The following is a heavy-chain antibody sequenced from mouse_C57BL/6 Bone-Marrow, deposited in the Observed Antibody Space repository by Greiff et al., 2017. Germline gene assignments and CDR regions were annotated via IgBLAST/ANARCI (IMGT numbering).Heavy chain of an antibody. V-gene: IGHV8-2*01. CDR3: CWDYYGSSFYYAMDY. CDR2: WNNDNY. CDR1: ISLSTSGMGL. D-gene: IGHD1-1*01. Sequence: QVTLKVSGPGILQPSQTLSLACTFSGISLSTSGMGLSWLRKPSGKALEWLASIWNNDNYYNPSLKSRLTISKETSNYQVFLKLTSVDNADSATYYGACWDYYGSSFYYAMDYWGQGTPVTGSA. J-gene: IGHJ4*01.